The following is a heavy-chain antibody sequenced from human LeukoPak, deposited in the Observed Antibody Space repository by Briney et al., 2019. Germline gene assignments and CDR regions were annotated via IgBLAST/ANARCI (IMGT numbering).Heavy chain of an antibody. V-gene: IGHV3-33*01. CDR2: IWYDGSNK. Sequence: GGSLRLSCAASGFTFSSYGMHWVRQAPGKGLEWVAVIWYDGSNKYYADSVKGRFTISRDNSKNTLYLQMNSLRAEDTAVCYCARAGYSYGSLDYWGQGTLVTVSS. J-gene: IGHJ4*02. D-gene: IGHD5-18*01. CDR3: ARAGYSYGSLDY. CDR1: GFTFSSYG.